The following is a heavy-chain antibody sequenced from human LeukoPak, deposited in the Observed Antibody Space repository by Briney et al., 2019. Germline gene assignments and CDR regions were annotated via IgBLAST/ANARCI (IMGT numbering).Heavy chain of an antibody. J-gene: IGHJ4*02. CDR3: AKDRGSSPKWGYFDY. D-gene: IGHD7-27*01. CDR2: ISGSGGST. CDR1: GFTFSSYA. V-gene: IGHV3-23*01. Sequence: QTGGSPRLSCAASGFTFSSYAMSWVRQAPGKGLEWVSAISGSGGSTYYADSVKGRFTISRDNSKNTLYLQMNSLRAEDTAVYYCAKDRGSSPKWGYFDYWGQGTLVTVSS.